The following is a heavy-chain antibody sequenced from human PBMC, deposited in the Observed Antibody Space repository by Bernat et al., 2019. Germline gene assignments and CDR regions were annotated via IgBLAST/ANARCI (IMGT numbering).Heavy chain of an antibody. Sequence: QVQLVESGGGVVQPGRSLRLSCAASGFTFSSYAMHWVRQAPGKGLEWVAVISYDGSNKYYADSVKGRFTISRDNSKNTLYLQMNSLRAEDTAVYYCAKVEYSSSRAADYWGQGTLVTVSS. V-gene: IGHV3-30*04. J-gene: IGHJ4*02. CDR2: ISYDGSNK. CDR1: GFTFSSYA. CDR3: AKVEYSSSRAADY. D-gene: IGHD6-13*01.